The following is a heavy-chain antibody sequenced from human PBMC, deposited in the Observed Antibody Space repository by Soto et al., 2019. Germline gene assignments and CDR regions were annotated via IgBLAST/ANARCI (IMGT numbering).Heavy chain of an antibody. Sequence: EVQLVESGGGLVQPGGSLRLSCAASGFTFSSYWMSWVRQAPGKGLEWVANIKQDGREKYYVDSVKGRFTISRDNAENSLYLQMNSLRAEDTAVYYCAREWCSGGSCYRYFQHWGQGTLVTVSS. D-gene: IGHD2-15*01. CDR1: GFTFSSYW. CDR3: AREWCSGGSCYRYFQH. V-gene: IGHV3-7*01. CDR2: IKQDGREK. J-gene: IGHJ1*01.